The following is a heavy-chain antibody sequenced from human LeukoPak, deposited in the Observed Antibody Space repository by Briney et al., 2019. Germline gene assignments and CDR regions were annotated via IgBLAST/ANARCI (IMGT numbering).Heavy chain of an antibody. J-gene: IGHJ4*02. CDR3: ARSPGGNARTWLDY. CDR1: GYTFTDYA. Sequence: ASVKVSCKASGYTFTDYALHRVRQAPGQSLEWMGWTNGATGNTRFSQDFQGRLTITIDTSASTAFLDLSSLRSDDTAVYYCARSPGGNARTWLDYWGQGTLVTVSS. D-gene: IGHD4-23*01. V-gene: IGHV1-3*01. CDR2: TNGATGNT.